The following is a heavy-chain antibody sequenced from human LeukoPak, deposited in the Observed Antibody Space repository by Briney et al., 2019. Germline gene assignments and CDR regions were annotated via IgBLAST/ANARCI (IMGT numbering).Heavy chain of an antibody. D-gene: IGHD1-26*01. V-gene: IGHV4-59*08. CDR3: ARMVGPRYFDL. CDR2: IYYSGST. CDR1: GGSIGSYY. Sequence: NSPETLSLTCTVSGGSIGSYYWSWMRQPPGKGLEWIGYIYYSGSTNYNTPLKSRVTISVDTSKNQFSLKLSSVTAADTAVYYCARMVGPRYFDLWGRGTLVTVSS. J-gene: IGHJ2*01.